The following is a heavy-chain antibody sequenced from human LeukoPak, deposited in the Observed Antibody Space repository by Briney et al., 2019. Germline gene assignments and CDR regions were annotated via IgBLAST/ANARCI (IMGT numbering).Heavy chain of an antibody. CDR1: GFTFSSYG. V-gene: IGHV3-33*01. CDR3: ARGQQLVQANNWFDP. Sequence: PGGSLRLSCAASGFTFSSYGMHWVRQAPGKGLEWVAVIWYNGSNKYYADSVKGRFTISRDNSKNTLYLQMNSLRAEDTAVYYCARGQQLVQANNWFDPWGQGTLVTVSS. D-gene: IGHD6-13*01. J-gene: IGHJ5*02. CDR2: IWYNGSNK.